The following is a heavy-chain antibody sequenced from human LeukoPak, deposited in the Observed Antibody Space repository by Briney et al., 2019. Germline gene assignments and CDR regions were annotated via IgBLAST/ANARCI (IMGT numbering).Heavy chain of an antibody. D-gene: IGHD5-12*01. V-gene: IGHV1-46*01. CDR1: GYTFTGCY. CDR2: INPSGGST. Sequence: GASVKVSCKASGYTFTGCYMHWVRQAPGQGLEWMGIINPSGGSTSYAQKFQGRVTMTRDTSTSTVSMELSSLRSEDTAVYYCARDHSGYDPFDYWGQGTLVTVSS. J-gene: IGHJ4*02. CDR3: ARDHSGYDPFDY.